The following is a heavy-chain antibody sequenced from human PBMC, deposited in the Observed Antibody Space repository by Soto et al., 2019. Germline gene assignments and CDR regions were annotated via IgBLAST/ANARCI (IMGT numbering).Heavy chain of an antibody. CDR3: AGGGSSSSYQYYFDY. Sequence: SETLSLTCAVSGGPLRGYYWSWIRQPPGKGLEWIGEINHSGSTTYNPSPKSRVTISVDTSKNQFSLKLSSVTAADTAVYYCAGGGSSSSYQYYFDYWGHGTLCTDCS. CDR2: INHSGST. V-gene: IGHV4-34*01. J-gene: IGHJ4*01. CDR1: GGPLRGYY. D-gene: IGHD6-6*01.